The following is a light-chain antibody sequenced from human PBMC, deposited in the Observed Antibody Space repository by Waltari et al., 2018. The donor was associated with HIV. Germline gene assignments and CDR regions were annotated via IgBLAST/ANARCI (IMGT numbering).Light chain of an antibody. CDR2: KDN. Sequence: SSALTQPPSVSVSPGQTATTTCSGDPLSKQYTPWYTQSPGQAPVLLISKDNKRPSGIPERFSGSTAGTTVTLAISRVQPDDEADYYCQSSDTSGTSVIFGGGTKLTVL. CDR1: PLSKQY. V-gene: IGLV3-25*03. CDR3: QSSDTSGTSVI. J-gene: IGLJ2*01.